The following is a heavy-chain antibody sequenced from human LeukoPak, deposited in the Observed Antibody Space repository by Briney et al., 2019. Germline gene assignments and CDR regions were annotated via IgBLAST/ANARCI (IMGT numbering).Heavy chain of an antibody. Sequence: SSETLSLTCTVSGYSISSGYYWGWIRQPPGKGLEWIGSIYHGGSTYYNPSLKSRVTISVDTSKNQFSLKLSSVTAADTAVYYCAREYPRIIYAVVAATPEWFDPWGQGSLVTVSS. V-gene: IGHV4-38-2*02. CDR3: AREYPRIIYAVVAATPEWFDP. D-gene: IGHD2-15*01. CDR1: GYSISSGYY. J-gene: IGHJ5*02. CDR2: IYHGGST.